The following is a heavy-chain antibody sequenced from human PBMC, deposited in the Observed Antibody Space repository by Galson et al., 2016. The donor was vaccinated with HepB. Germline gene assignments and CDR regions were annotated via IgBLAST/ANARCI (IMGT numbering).Heavy chain of an antibody. CDR3: AKEYCSGDSCSSGTFDY. CDR1: GFTFNRHA. Sequence: SLRLSCAASGFTFNRHAMHWVRQAPGKGLEWMAVISYDGSNKYHGDSVKGRFTISRDNSNNTVYLQMNSLRPEDTALYYCAKEYCSGDSCSSGTFDYWGQGSPVTVAS. V-gene: IGHV3-30-3*01. J-gene: IGHJ4*02. CDR2: ISYDGSNK. D-gene: IGHD2-15*01.